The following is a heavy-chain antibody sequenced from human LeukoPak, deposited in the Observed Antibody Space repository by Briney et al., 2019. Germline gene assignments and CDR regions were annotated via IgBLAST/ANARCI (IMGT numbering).Heavy chain of an antibody. CDR2: INPSGGST. V-gene: IGHV1-46*01. D-gene: IGHD3-3*01. CDR3: AIQKGTIFGDVSPLSKHFHH. CDR1: GYTFTGCY. Sequence: ASVKVSCKASGYTFTGCYMHWVRQAPGQGLEWMGLINPSGGSTTYAQKFQGRVTMTRDTSTSTVHMELSSLRPEDTAVYYCAIQKGTIFGDVSPLSKHFHHWGQGTLVTVSS. J-gene: IGHJ1*01.